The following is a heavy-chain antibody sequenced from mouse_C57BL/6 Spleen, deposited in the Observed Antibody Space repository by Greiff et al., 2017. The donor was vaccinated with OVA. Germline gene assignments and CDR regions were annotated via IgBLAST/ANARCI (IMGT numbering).Heavy chain of an antibody. CDR2: INPGSGGT. V-gene: IGHV1-54*01. J-gene: IGHJ3*01. CDR3: ARSHYGSSFVAY. CDR1: GYAFTNYL. D-gene: IGHD1-1*01. Sequence: QVQLQQSGAELVRPGTSVKVSCKASGYAFTNYLIEWVKQRPGQGLEWIGVINPGSGGTNYNEKFKGKATLTADKSSSTAYMQLSSLTSEDSAVYFCARSHYGSSFVAYWGQGTLVTVSA.